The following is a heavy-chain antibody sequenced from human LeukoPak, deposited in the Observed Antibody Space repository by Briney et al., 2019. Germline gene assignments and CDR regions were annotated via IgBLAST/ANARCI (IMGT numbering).Heavy chain of an antibody. J-gene: IGHJ5*02. CDR3: AKSRDGSGWYWFDP. V-gene: IGHV3-23*01. CDR2: ISGGGAST. D-gene: IGHD6-19*01. CDR1: GFTFSSYA. Sequence: GGSLRLSCAASGFTFSSYAMSWVRQASGKGLEWVSAISGGGASTYYADSVKGRFTISRDNSKNTLYLQMNSLRAEDTAVYYCAKSRDGSGWYWFDPWGQGTLVTVSS.